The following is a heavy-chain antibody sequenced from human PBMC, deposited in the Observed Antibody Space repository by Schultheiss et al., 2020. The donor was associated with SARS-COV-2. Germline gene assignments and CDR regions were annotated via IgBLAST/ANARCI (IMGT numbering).Heavy chain of an antibody. CDR1: GFTFSSYA. V-gene: IGHV3-21*01. CDR3: ARDHWPHTVVVVAATRHYYYGMDV. J-gene: IGHJ6*02. CDR2: ISSSSSYI. Sequence: GGSLRLSCAASGFTFSSYAMSWVRQAPGKGLEWVSSISSSSSYIYYADSVKGRFTISRDNSKNSLYLQMNSLRAEDTAVYYCARDHWPHTVVVVAATRHYYYGMDVWGQGTTVTVSS. D-gene: IGHD2-15*01.